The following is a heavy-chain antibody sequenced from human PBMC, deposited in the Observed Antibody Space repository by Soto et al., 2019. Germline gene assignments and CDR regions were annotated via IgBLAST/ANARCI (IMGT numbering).Heavy chain of an antibody. CDR2: IYHRGNT. CDR1: GITVSSDAYY. J-gene: IGHJ4*02. Sequence: TLSLTSTVSGITVSSDAYYWSWIRQPTGKGLEWIGNIYHRGNTYYSPSLKSRLVIGLDTSKNQFSLSLSSVTAADTAVYFCARYRFSGNRWSKFDYWGQGTLVS. D-gene: IGHD3-16*02. CDR3: ARYRFSGNRWSKFDY. V-gene: IGHV4-30-4*08.